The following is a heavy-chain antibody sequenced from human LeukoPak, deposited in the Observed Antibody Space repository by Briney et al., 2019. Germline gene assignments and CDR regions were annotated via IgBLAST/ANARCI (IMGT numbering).Heavy chain of an antibody. CDR2: IPYDGSNK. D-gene: IGHD5-18*01. Sequence: GGSLRLSCAASGFTFSSYAMHWVRQAPGKGLEWVAVIPYDGSNKYYADSVKGRFTISRDNSKNTLYLQMNSLRAEDTAVYYCARALGGLNTAMVTVGDYWGQGTLVTVSS. CDR1: GFTFSSYA. CDR3: ARALGGLNTAMVTVGDY. J-gene: IGHJ4*02. V-gene: IGHV3-30*04.